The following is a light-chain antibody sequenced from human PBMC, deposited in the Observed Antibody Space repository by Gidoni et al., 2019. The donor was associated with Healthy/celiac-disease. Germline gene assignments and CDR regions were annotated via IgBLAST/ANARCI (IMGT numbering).Light chain of an antibody. V-gene: IGKV1-5*03. J-gene: IGKJ4*01. CDR3: QQYNSYST. CDR1: QSIRSW. CDR2: KAS. Sequence: IQITQSPSTLSASVGDRVTITGRASQSIRSWWAWYQQKPGKAPKLLIYKASSLESGVTSRFSGSGSGTEFTLSSSSLQHDDFETYYWQQYNSYSTFGGGTKVEIK.